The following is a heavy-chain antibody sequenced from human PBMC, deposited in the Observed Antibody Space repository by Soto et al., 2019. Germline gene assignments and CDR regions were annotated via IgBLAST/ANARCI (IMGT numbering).Heavy chain of an antibody. CDR3: AKDRDYYYGSGDY. Sequence: GGSLRLSCAASGFTFSSYGMHWVRQAPGKGLEWVAVISYDGSNKYYADSVKGRFTISRDNSKNTLYLQMNSLRAEDTAVYYCAKDRDYYYGSGDYWGQGTLVTVSS. V-gene: IGHV3-30*18. J-gene: IGHJ4*02. CDR2: ISYDGSNK. CDR1: GFTFSSYG. D-gene: IGHD3-10*01.